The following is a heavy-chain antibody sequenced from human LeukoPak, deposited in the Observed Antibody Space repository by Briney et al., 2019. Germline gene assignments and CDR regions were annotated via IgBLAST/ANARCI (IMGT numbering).Heavy chain of an antibody. CDR3: AKDEGDYGDYLAGH. CDR1: GFTFSSYA. CDR2: ISGSGGST. D-gene: IGHD4-17*01. Sequence: TGGSLRLSCAASGFTFSSYAMSRVRQAPGKGLEWVSAISGSGGSTYYADSVKGRFTISRDDSKNTLYLQMNSLRAEDTAVYYCAKDEGDYGDYLAGHWGQGTLVTVSS. V-gene: IGHV3-23*01. J-gene: IGHJ4*02.